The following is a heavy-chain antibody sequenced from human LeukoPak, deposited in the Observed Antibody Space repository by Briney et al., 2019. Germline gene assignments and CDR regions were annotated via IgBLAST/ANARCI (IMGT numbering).Heavy chain of an antibody. J-gene: IGHJ4*02. CDR1: GGTFSSYA. D-gene: IGHD3-22*01. V-gene: IGHV1-69*05. CDR3: ARESYYDSSGPGGGTLNYFDY. Sequence: SVKVSCKASGGTFSSYAISWVRQAPGQGLEWMGRIIPIFGTANYAQKFQGRVTITTDESTSTAYMELSSLRSEDTAVYYCARESYYDSSGPGGGTLNYFDYWGQGTLVTVSS. CDR2: IIPIFGTA.